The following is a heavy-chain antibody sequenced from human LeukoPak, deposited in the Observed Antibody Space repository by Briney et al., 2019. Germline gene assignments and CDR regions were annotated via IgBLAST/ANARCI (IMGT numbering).Heavy chain of an antibody. Sequence: ASVKVSCKASGYTFTSYYMHWVRQAPGQGLEWMGRIIPIFGTANYAQKFQGRVTITTDESTSTAYMELSSLRSEDTAVYYCARAGSYGIDAFDIWGQGTMVTVSS. V-gene: IGHV1-69*05. D-gene: IGHD1-26*01. CDR2: IIPIFGTA. J-gene: IGHJ3*02. CDR1: GYTFTSYY. CDR3: ARAGSYGIDAFDI.